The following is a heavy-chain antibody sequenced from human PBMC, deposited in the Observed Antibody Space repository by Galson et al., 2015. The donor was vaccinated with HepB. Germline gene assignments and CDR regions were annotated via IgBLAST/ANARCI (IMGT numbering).Heavy chain of an antibody. CDR3: ARDDDFWSGYWDY. CDR1: GYTFTSYG. V-gene: IGHV1-18*01. D-gene: IGHD3-3*01. Sequence: SVKVSCKASGYTFTSYGIGWVRQAPGQGLEWMGWINAYNGNTNYAQKFQGRVTMTTDTSTSTAYMELRSLRSDDTAVYYCARDDDFWSGYWDYWGQGTLVTGSS. J-gene: IGHJ4*02. CDR2: INAYNGNT.